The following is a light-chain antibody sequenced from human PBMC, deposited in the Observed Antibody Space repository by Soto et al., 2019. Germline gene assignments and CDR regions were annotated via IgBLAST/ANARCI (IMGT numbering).Light chain of an antibody. J-gene: IGKJ5*01. V-gene: IGKV3D-15*01. CDR1: QSAGNF. CDR2: YIS. CDR3: QQDNQWPIT. Sequence: EIVMTQSPATLSVSPGETASLSCRASQSAGNFLAWYQQKPGQAPRLLIYYISPRATGIPARFSGSGSGTEFTLTINSPQSEDSAVYYCQQDNQWPITFGQGTRLEI.